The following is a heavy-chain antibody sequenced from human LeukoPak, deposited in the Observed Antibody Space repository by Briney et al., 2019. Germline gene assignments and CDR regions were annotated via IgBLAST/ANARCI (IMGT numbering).Heavy chain of an antibody. V-gene: IGHV4-59*01. CDR3: AGELVVVTTRYFDL. J-gene: IGHJ2*01. D-gene: IGHD2-21*02. Sequence: SETLSLTCGISGGSFSHYYWSWIRQSPGKGLEWIGYIYYGGTTKYNPSLESRVTISLDNSQNQFSLILRSVTAADSAMYFCAGELVVVTTRYFDLWGRGTRVTVSS. CDR2: IYYGGTT. CDR1: GGSFSHYY.